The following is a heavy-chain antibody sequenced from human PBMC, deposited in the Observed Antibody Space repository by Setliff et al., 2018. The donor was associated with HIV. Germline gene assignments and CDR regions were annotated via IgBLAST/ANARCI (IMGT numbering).Heavy chain of an antibody. Sequence: GGSLRLSCAASGFIFSSYAMHWVRQAPGKGLEWVAVMSYDGNNKYYADSVKGRFTISRDNSKNTLFLQMNSLRPEDTAVYYCASDPPYDILTGYYRSPKNFDSWGQGTLVT. CDR1: GFIFSSYA. D-gene: IGHD3-9*01. J-gene: IGHJ4*02. V-gene: IGHV3-30*01. CDR3: ASDPPYDILTGYYRSPKNFDS. CDR2: MSYDGNNK.